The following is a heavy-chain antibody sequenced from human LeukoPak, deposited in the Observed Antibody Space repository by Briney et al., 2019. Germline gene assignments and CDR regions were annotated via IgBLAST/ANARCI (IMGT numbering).Heavy chain of an antibody. CDR3: AGTYGGYYYYSYHTAV. V-gene: IGHV4-59*08. J-gene: IGHJ6*02. D-gene: IGHD5-12*01. CDR2: IYYSGST. Sequence: SETLSLTCTVSGGSISSYYWSWIRQSPGKGLEWIGYIYYSGSTNYNPSLKSRVTISVDTSKNKFSLNMSSVTAADTAAYSCAGTYGGYYYYSYHTAVWGQGTTVTVYS. CDR1: GGSISSYY.